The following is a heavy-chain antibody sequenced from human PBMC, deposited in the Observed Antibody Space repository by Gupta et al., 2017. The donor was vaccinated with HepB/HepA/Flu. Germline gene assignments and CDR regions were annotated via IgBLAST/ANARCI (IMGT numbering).Heavy chain of an antibody. CDR3: ATSPSYNWNNLRDY. J-gene: IGHJ4*02. D-gene: IGHD1/OR15-1a*01. CDR2: ISYSGRT. CDR1: GGSLKRGNYY. V-gene: IGHV4-39*01. Sequence: QLHLQEAGPGLVKPSATLSLTCTVSGGSLKRGNYYWGWIRQPPGKGLEWIGTISYSGRTYYSPSLKRRVTISVDTSKNQFSLRLSSVTASDTAVYYCATSPSYNWNNLRDYWGQGILVTVSA.